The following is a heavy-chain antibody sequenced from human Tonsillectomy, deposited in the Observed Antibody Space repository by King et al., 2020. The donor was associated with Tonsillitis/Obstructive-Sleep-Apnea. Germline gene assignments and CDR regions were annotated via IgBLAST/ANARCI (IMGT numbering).Heavy chain of an antibody. V-gene: IGHV3-23*01. Sequence: VQLLESGGGLVQPGGSLRLSCAASGFTFSTYAMNWVRQAPGKGLEWVSVISGSGGSTYYADSVKGRFTISRDNSKNTLFLQMNSLRAEDTAIYYCAKGPPTAVDTSYYGMDVWGQGTTVTVSS. CDR2: ISGSGGST. J-gene: IGHJ6*02. CDR1: GFTFSTYA. CDR3: AKGPPTAVDTSYYGMDV. D-gene: IGHD6-19*01.